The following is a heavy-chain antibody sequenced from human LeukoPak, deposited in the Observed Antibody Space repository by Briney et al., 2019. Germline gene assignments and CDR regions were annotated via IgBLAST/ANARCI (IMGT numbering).Heavy chain of an antibody. CDR1: GGSISSGGYY. J-gene: IGHJ6*02. CDR2: IYYSGST. CDR3: ARARYSYEKMDV. Sequence: SQTLSLTCTVSGGSISSGGYYWSWIRQPPGKGLEWIGYIYYSGSTNYNPSLKSRVTISVDTSKNQFSLKLSSVTAADTAVYYCARARYSYEKMDVWGQGTTVTVSS. V-gene: IGHV4-61*08. D-gene: IGHD5-18*01.